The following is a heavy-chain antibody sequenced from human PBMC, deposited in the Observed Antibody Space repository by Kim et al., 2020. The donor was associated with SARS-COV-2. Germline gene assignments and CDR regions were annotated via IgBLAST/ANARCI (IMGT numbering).Heavy chain of an antibody. CDR3: ASPSRDGYNPRGYDAFDI. CDR1: GFTVSSNY. V-gene: IGHV3-66*02. J-gene: IGHJ3*02. CDR2: IYSGGST. D-gene: IGHD3-22*01. Sequence: GGSLRLSCAASGFTVSSNYMSWVRQAPGKGLEWVSVIYSGGSTYYADSVKGRFTISRDNSKNTLYLQMNSLRAEDTAVYYCASPSRDGYNPRGYDAFDIWGQGTMVTVSS.